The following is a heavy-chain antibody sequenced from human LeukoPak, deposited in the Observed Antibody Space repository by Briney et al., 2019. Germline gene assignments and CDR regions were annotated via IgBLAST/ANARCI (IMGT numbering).Heavy chain of an antibody. D-gene: IGHD5-18*01. Sequence: GGSLRLSCAASGFTFSSYGMHWVRQAPGKGLEWVAIISYDGSNKYYAASVKGRFTISRDNSKNTLYLQMNSLRAEDTAVYYCARVGRGYSFNVYYFDYWGQGTLVTVSS. CDR1: GFTFSSYG. CDR3: ARVGRGYSFNVYYFDY. CDR2: ISYDGSNK. J-gene: IGHJ4*02. V-gene: IGHV3-30*19.